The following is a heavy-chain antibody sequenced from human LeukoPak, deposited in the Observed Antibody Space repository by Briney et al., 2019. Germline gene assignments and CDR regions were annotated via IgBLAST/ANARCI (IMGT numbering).Heavy chain of an antibody. CDR2: ISSSVSTI. V-gene: IGHV3-11*04. CDR1: GFTSTDNY. J-gene: IGHJ4*02. D-gene: IGHD5-18*01. CDR3: ARGGYSYGYADY. Sequence: GGSRRPSCAPSGFTSTDNYMSWIRQAPGQGRGWVSYISSSVSTIYYADSEKCRFTISRDNANNSLYLQMNSLRGEDMAVYYCARGGYSYGYADYGGQGTLVTVS.